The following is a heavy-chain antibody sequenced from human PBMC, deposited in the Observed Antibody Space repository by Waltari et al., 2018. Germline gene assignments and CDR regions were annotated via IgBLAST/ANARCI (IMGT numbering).Heavy chain of an antibody. V-gene: IGHV4-4*02. D-gene: IGHD3-22*01. CDR1: GGSISSSYW. CDR2: VYHSGPT. J-gene: IGHJ3*02. CDR3: VNHYETRGYGAFDI. Sequence: QVQLQESGPGLVKPSEILSLTCAVSGGSISSSYWWSWGRQPPGKGLECIGEVYHSGPTNYNPSLKSRVTISVDKSKNQFSLKLSSVTAADTAVYFCVNHYETRGYGAFDIWGQGTMVTVSS.